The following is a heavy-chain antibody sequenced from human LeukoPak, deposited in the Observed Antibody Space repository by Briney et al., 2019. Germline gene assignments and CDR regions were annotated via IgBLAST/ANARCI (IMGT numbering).Heavy chain of an antibody. D-gene: IGHD2-15*01. CDR1: GGSISSGSYY. J-gene: IGHJ3*02. V-gene: IGHV4-61*02. CDR3: ASGNFFCSGGSCTSAFDI. Sequence: SETLSLTCTVSGGSISSGSYYWSWIRQPAGKGLEWIGRIYTSGSTNYNPSLKSRVTISVDTSKNQFSLKLSSVTAADTAVYDCASGNFFCSGGSCTSAFDIWGHGTMVNVSS. CDR2: IYTSGST.